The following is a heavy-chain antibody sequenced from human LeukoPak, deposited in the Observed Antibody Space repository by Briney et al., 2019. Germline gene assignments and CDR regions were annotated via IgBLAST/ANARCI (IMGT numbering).Heavy chain of an antibody. V-gene: IGHV4-39*01. J-gene: IGHJ4*02. D-gene: IGHD2-15*01. CDR3: ARGRVAPDY. Sequence: SETLSLTCTVSGGSISGGTYYWGWIRQPPGKGLEWIGTISYSGSTYYNPALKSRVTISVDTSKSQFSLRLSSVTAADTAVYYCARGRVAPDYWGQGTLVTVSS. CDR1: GGSISGGTYY. CDR2: ISYSGST.